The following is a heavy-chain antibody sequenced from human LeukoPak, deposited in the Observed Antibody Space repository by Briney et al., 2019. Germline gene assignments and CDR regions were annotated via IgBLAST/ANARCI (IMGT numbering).Heavy chain of an antibody. CDR1: GGTFSSYA. D-gene: IGHD6-13*01. V-gene: IGHV1-69*13. CDR2: IIPIFGTA. CDR3: ARGSSRGYAFDI. Sequence: ASVKVSCKASGGTFSSYAISWVRQAPGQGLEWMGGIIPIFGTANYAQKFQGRVTITAYESTSTAYMELSSLRSEDTAVYYCARGSSRGYAFDIWGQGTMVTVSS. J-gene: IGHJ3*02.